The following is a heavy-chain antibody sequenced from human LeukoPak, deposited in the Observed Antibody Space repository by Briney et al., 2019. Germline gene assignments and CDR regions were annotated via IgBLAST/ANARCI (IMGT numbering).Heavy chain of an antibody. V-gene: IGHV4-59*01. Sequence: SETLSLTCTVSGGSISTYYWSWIRQPPGKGLEWIGYIYYSGSANYNPSLKGRVTMSVDTSKNEFSLKLTSVTAADTAVYYCASDSATGGHYYIWGQGTLVTVCS. CDR2: IYYSGSA. J-gene: IGHJ4*02. CDR3: ASDSATGGHYYI. CDR1: GGSISTYY. D-gene: IGHD2-8*02.